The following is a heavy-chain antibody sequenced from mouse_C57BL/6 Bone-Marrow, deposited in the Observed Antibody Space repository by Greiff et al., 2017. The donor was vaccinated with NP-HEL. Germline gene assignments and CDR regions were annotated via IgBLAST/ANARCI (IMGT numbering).Heavy chain of an antibody. CDR2: IDPEDGDT. Sequence: EVQLQQSGAELVRPGASVKLSCTASGFNIKDYYMHWVKQRPEQGLEWIGRIDPEDGDTEYAPQFQGKATMTADTSSNTAYLQLSSLTSDDTAVYYCTTFYYGSSYVGNYWGQGTTLTVSS. D-gene: IGHD1-1*01. V-gene: IGHV14-1*01. J-gene: IGHJ2*01. CDR1: GFNIKDYY. CDR3: TTFYYGSSYVGNY.